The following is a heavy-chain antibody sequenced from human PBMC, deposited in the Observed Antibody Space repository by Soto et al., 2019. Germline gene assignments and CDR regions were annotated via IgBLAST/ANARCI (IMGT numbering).Heavy chain of an antibody. J-gene: IGHJ6*02. Sequence: ASVKVSCKASGGTFSSYAISWVRQAPGQGLEWMGGIIPIFGTANYAQKFQGRVTITADESTSTAYMELSSLRSEDPAVYYCARDPRGELLPRGYYYYYGMDVWGQGTMVTVSS. D-gene: IGHD3-10*01. CDR3: ARDPRGELLPRGYYYYYGMDV. CDR1: GGTFSSYA. V-gene: IGHV1-69*13. CDR2: IIPIFGTA.